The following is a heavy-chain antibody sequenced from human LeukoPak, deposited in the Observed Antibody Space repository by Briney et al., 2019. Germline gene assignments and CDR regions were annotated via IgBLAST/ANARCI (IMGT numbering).Heavy chain of an antibody. D-gene: IGHD2-8*01. CDR3: ARALGYCTNGVCYTYYMDV. CDR1: GYTFTGYY. V-gene: IGHV1-2*02. J-gene: IGHJ6*03. CDR2: INPNSGGT. Sequence: ASVKVSCKASGYTFTGYYMHWVRQAPGQGLEWMGWINPNSGGTNYAQKFQGRVTMTRDTSISTAYMELSRLGSDDTAVYYCARALGYCTNGVCYTYYMDVWGKGTTVTVSS.